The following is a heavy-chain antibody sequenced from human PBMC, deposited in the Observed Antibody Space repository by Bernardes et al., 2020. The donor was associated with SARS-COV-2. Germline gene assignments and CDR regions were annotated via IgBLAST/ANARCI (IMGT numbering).Heavy chain of an antibody. J-gene: IGHJ4*02. V-gene: IGHV3-23*01. Sequence: GESLCLSCVASGFTFRSSAMSWVRQAPGTGLAWVSQISSGGGSTSYADSVKGRFTISRDNSKNTLFLQMNSLRAEDTAVYFCAKDQTIVEAASGVLEYWGQGTLVTVAS. CDR1: GFTFRSSA. CDR2: ISSGGGST. D-gene: IGHD1-26*01. CDR3: AKDQTIVEAASGVLEY.